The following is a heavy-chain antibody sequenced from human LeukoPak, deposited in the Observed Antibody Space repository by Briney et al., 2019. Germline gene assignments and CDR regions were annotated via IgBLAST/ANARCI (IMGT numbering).Heavy chain of an antibody. V-gene: IGHV4-59*01. CDR2: IYYSGST. CDR3: ALRMVRGVIDWFDP. Sequence: SETLSLTCTVSGGSISSYHWSWIRQPPGKGLEWIGYIYYSGSTNYNPSLKSRVTISVDTSKNQFSLKLSSVTAADTAVYYCALRMVRGVIDWFDPWGQGTLVTVSS. CDR1: GGSISSYH. J-gene: IGHJ5*02. D-gene: IGHD3-10*01.